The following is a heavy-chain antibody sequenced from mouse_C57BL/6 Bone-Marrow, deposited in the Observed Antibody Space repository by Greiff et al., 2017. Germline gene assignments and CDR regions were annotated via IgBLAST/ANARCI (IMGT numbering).Heavy chain of an antibody. CDR3: ARNSRWANYDGSSYWFAY. D-gene: IGHD1-1*01. V-gene: IGHV2-2*01. CDR1: GFSLTSYG. J-gene: IGHJ3*01. Sequence: QVHVKQSGPGLVQPSPSLSITCTVSGFSLTSYGVHWVRQSPGKGLEWLGVIWSGGSTDYNAAFISRLSISKDNSKTQVFFKMNSLQADDTAIYYCARNSRWANYDGSSYWFAYWCQGTLVTVSA. CDR2: IWSGGST.